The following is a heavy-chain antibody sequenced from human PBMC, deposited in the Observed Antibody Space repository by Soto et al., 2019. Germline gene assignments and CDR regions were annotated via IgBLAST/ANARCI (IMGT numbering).Heavy chain of an antibody. CDR2: INAANGDT. CDR1: GYTFTSYG. Sequence: SVKVSCKASGYTFTSYGIHWVRQAPGQRLEWMGWINAANGDTKYSPKFQGRVTITRDTSASTAYMELSSLRSEDTAVYYCVRRHVSATGIDWFDPWGQGTLVTVSS. D-gene: IGHD6-13*01. V-gene: IGHV1-3*01. CDR3: VRRHVSATGIDWFDP. J-gene: IGHJ5*02.